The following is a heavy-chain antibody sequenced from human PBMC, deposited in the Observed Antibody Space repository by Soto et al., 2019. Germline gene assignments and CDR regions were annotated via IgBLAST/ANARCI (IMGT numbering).Heavy chain of an antibody. CDR2: IYYSGST. Sequence: QLQLQESGPGLVKPSETLSLTCTVSGDSISSSSFYWGWIRQPPGKGLEWIGSIYYSGSTYYNPSLKSRVTLSVDTSKNQFSLKLSSVTAADTAVYYCARHRSPMVRGVLSYWGQGTLVTVSS. CDR3: ARHRSPMVRGVLSY. D-gene: IGHD3-10*01. CDR1: GDSISSSSFY. V-gene: IGHV4-39*01. J-gene: IGHJ4*02.